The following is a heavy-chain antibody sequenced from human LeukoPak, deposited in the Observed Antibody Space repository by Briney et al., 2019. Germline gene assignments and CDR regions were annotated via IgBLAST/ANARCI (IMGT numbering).Heavy chain of an antibody. Sequence: GWSLKLSCAASGFSFSTYGFHWVRQAPGKGLEWVTFIRFDGGKKNYVASVKGRFAISRDNSKNTVYLQMNSLRAEDTAIYYCAKDGDSTGYYSSYYNHMDVWGKGTSVTISS. V-gene: IGHV3-30*02. CDR2: IRFDGGKK. CDR3: AKDGDSTGYYSSYYNHMDV. J-gene: IGHJ6*03. D-gene: IGHD3-22*01. CDR1: GFSFSTYG.